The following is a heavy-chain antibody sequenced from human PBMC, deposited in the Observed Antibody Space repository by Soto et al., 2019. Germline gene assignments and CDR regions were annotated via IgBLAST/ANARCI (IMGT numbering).Heavy chain of an antibody. J-gene: IGHJ6*02. CDR2: ISYDGSNK. CDR1: GFTFSSYA. D-gene: IGHD2-8*01. CDR3: ARDLADIVLINYYYYYGMDG. Sequence: GGSLRLSCAASGFTFSSYAMHWVRQAPGKGLEWVAVISYDGSNKYYADSVKGRFTISRDNSKNTLYLQMNSLRAEDTAVYYCARDLADIVLINYYYYYGMDGWGQGTTVTVSS. V-gene: IGHV3-30-3*01.